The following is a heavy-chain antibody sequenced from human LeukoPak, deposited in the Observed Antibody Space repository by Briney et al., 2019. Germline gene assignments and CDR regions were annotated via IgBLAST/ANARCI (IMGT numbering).Heavy chain of an antibody. D-gene: IGHD3-22*01. CDR2: INHSGST. Sequence: SETLSLTCAVYGGSFSGYYWSWIRQPPGKGLEWIGEINHSGSTNYNPSLKSRVTISVDTSKNQFSLKLSSVTAADTAVYYCARNSYDSSGYYYLPPDYWGQGTLVTVSS. CDR1: GGSFSGYY. J-gene: IGHJ4*02. V-gene: IGHV4-34*01. CDR3: ARNSYDSSGYYYLPPDY.